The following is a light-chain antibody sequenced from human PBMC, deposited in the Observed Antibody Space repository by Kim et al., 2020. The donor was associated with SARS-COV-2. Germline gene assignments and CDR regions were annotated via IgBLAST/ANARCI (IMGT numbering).Light chain of an antibody. V-gene: IGLV1-44*01. J-gene: IGLJ3*02. CDR3: AVWDDSLNGRV. CDR1: SSHIGNNP. Sequence: GQTVTISCSGISSHIGNNPISWYRQAPGAAPNLLIYSNDQRPSGVPARFSGSKSGASASLAISGLQSEDEADYHCAVWDDSLNGRVFGGGTQLTVL. CDR2: SND.